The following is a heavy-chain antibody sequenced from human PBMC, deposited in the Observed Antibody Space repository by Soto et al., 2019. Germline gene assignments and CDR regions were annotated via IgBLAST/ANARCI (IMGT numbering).Heavy chain of an antibody. CDR3: ARLSPGVVAATPNYYYGMDV. CDR2: IYPGDSDT. J-gene: IGHJ6*02. V-gene: IGHV5-51*01. Sequence: GESLKISCKGSGYSFTSYWIGWVRQMPGKGLEWMGIIYPGDSDTRYSPSFQGQVTISADKSISTAYLQWSSLKASDTAMYYCARLSPGVVAATPNYYYGMDVWGQGTTVTVSS. CDR1: GYSFTSYW. D-gene: IGHD2-15*01.